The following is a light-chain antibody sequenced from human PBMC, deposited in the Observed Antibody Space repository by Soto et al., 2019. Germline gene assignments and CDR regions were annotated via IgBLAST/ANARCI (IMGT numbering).Light chain of an antibody. CDR3: QQSYSTPRA. V-gene: IGKV1-39*01. CDR1: QSISSY. CDR2: AAS. Sequence: DIQMTQSPSSLSASVGDRVTITCRASQSISSYLNWYQQKPGKAPKLLIYAASSLQSGVPSRFSGSGSWTDFTLTISSLQPEDFATYYCQQSYSTPRAFGPGTKVAIK. J-gene: IGKJ3*01.